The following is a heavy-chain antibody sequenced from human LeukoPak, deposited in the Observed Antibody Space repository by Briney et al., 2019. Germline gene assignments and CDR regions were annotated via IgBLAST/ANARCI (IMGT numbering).Heavy chain of an antibody. CDR3: ATDYPHFTMVRGVINY. D-gene: IGHD3-10*01. CDR2: FDPEDGET. CDR1: GYTLTVLS. V-gene: IGHV1-24*01. Sequence: ASVKVSCKVSGYTLTVLSMHWVRQAPGKGLEWMGGFDPEDGETIYAQKFQGRVTMTEDTSTDTAYMELSSLRSEDTAVYYRATDYPHFTMVRGVINYWGQGTLVTVSS. J-gene: IGHJ4*02.